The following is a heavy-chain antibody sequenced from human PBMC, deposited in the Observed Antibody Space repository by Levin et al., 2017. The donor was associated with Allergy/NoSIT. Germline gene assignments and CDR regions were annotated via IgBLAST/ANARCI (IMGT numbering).Heavy chain of an antibody. J-gene: IGHJ2*01. V-gene: IGHV3-66*01. CDR1: GFTVSSNY. CDR2: IYSGGST. D-gene: IGHD2-15*01. CDR3: ARDESGYWYFDL. Sequence: GGSLRLSCAASGFTVSSNYMSWVRQAPGKGLEWVSVIYSGGSTHYADSVKGRFTISRDNSKNTLYLQMNSLRGEDTAVYYCARDESGYWYFDLWGRGTLVTVSS.